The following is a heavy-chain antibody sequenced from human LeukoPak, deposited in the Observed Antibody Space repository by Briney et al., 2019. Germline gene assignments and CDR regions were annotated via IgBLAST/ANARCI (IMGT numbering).Heavy chain of an antibody. Sequence: GGSLRLSCAASGFTFSSYAMHWVGQAPGKGLEWVAVISYDGSNKYYADSVKGRFTISRDNSKNTLYLQMNSLRAEDTAVYYCASPTDDSSGYEEYFQHWGQGTLVTVSS. CDR3: ASPTDDSSGYEEYFQH. J-gene: IGHJ1*01. CDR2: ISYDGSNK. CDR1: GFTFSSYA. V-gene: IGHV3-30-3*01. D-gene: IGHD3-22*01.